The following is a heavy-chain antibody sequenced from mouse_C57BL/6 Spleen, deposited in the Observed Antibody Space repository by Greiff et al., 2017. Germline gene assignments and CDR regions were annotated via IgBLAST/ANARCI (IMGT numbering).Heavy chain of an antibody. CDR1: GFTFSDYY. CDR3: ARVLRSDYAMDD. J-gene: IGHJ4*01. CDR2: INYDGSST. Sequence: EVMLVESEGGLVQPGSSMKLSCTASGFTFSDYYMAWVRQVPEKGLEWVANINYDGSSTYYLDSLKSRFIISRDNAKNILYLQMSSLKSEDTATYYCARVLRSDYAMDDWGQGTSVTVSS. V-gene: IGHV5-16*01. D-gene: IGHD1-1*01.